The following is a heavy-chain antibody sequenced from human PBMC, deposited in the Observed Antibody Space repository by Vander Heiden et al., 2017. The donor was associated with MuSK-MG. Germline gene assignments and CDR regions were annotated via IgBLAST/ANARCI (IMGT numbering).Heavy chain of an antibody. Sequence: EVRLVESGGGLVQPGGSLRLSCVTSGITFTNYWMIWVRQDPGKGLEWVANIKEDGSEKYYVNSVKGRFTISRDNAKNSLYLQMNSLRVEDTAVYYCASISDDFWSGYYIDYWGQGTLVSVSS. CDR2: IKEDGSEK. V-gene: IGHV3-7*01. D-gene: IGHD3-3*01. CDR3: ASISDDFWSGYYIDY. J-gene: IGHJ4*02. CDR1: GITFTNYW.